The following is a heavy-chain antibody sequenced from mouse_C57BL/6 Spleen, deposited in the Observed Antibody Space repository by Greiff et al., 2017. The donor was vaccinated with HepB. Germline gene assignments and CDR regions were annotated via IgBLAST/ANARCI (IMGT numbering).Heavy chain of an antibody. J-gene: IGHJ3*01. Sequence: EVQRVESGGGLVQPGGSLKLSCAASGFTFSDYYMYWVRQTPEKRLEWVAYISNGGGSTYYPDTVKGRFTISRDNAKNTLYLQMSRLKSEDTAMYYCASYDGYWFAYWGQGTLVTVSA. D-gene: IGHD2-3*01. CDR3: ASYDGYWFAY. V-gene: IGHV5-12*01. CDR1: GFTFSDYY. CDR2: ISNGGGST.